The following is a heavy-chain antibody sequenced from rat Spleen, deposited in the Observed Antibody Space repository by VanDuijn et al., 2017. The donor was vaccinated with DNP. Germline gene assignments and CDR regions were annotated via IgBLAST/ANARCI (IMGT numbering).Heavy chain of an antibody. D-gene: IGHD4-3*01. Sequence: EVQLQESGPGLVKPSQSLSLTCSVTGYSITSNYWGWIRKFPGNKMEWIGHISYSGSTSYNPSLKSRISITRDTSKNQFFLHLNSVTTEDTATYYCARYNSGYDWFAYWGQGTLVTVSS. CDR2: ISYSGST. J-gene: IGHJ3*01. CDR1: GYSITSNY. V-gene: IGHV3-1*01. CDR3: ARYNSGYDWFAY.